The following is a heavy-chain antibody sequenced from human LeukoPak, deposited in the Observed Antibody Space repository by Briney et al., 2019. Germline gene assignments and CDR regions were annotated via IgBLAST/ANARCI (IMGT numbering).Heavy chain of an antibody. CDR2: ITSSTSTI. J-gene: IGHJ3*02. Sequence: GGSLRLSCAASGFTISTYNMNWVRQAPGQGLECISYITSSTSTIYYTDSVRGRFTSSRDKTKNSLDLQMNSLRDEDTAVYYCSRVDWMIGAFDIWGQGTMVTVSS. CDR1: GFTISTYN. CDR3: SRVDWMIGAFDI. V-gene: IGHV3-48*02. D-gene: IGHD3-22*01.